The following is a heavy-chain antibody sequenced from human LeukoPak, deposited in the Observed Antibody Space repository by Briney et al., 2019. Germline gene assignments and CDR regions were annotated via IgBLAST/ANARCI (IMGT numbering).Heavy chain of an antibody. J-gene: IGHJ6*03. Sequence: SLTLSCAASGFTFDDYAIHWVRLPPGQGLDLVSVINWHSGSIGYEDSVKGRFTISRDKAKNSLYLQMNSLSAEDMALYYCAKDIGSDYYDYYKDGWGKGTTVTVSS. CDR1: GFTFDDYA. V-gene: IGHV3-9*03. CDR3: AKDIGSDYYDYYKDG. CDR2: INWHSGSI.